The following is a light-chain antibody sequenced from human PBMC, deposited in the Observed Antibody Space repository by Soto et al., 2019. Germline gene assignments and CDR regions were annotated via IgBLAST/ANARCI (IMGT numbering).Light chain of an antibody. CDR1: SSDVGNYNC. CDR2: DVS. V-gene: IGLV2-18*01. J-gene: IGLJ1*01. Sequence: QSVLTQPASVSGSPGQSITISCTGTSSDVGNYNCVSWYQQPPGKAPKLMIYDVSYRPSGVPNRYSGSKSGNSASLTISGLQAEDEADYYCSLFTSSNTYVFGSGTKVTVL. CDR3: SLFTSSNTYV.